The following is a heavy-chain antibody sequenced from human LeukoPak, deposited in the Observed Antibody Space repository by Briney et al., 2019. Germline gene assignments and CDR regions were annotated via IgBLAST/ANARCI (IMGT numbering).Heavy chain of an antibody. CDR3: ARAGVVEMATIGFDY. J-gene: IGHJ4*02. D-gene: IGHD5-24*01. CDR1: GYTFTSYA. V-gene: IGHV1-3*01. CDR2: INAGTGQT. Sequence: GASVKVSCKASGYTFTSYAIHWVRQAPGQRLEWMGWINAGTGQTKYSEKFQRRVTITRATSASTAYMELSRLRSEDAAVYSCARAGVVEMATIGFDYWGLGTLVTVSS.